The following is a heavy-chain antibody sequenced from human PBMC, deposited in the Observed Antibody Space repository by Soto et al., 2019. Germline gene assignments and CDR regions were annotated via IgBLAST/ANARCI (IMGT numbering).Heavy chain of an antibody. Sequence: QVQLVQSGAEVKKPGASVKVSCKASGYTFTSYGISWVRQAPGQGLEWMGWISAYNGNTNYAQKLQGRVTMTTDTSTSTAYMELRSLRSDDTAVYYFARDLTDYDILTGHRYFDLWGRGTLVTVSS. CDR2: ISAYNGNT. J-gene: IGHJ2*01. CDR3: ARDLTDYDILTGHRYFDL. CDR1: GYTFTSYG. D-gene: IGHD3-9*01. V-gene: IGHV1-18*01.